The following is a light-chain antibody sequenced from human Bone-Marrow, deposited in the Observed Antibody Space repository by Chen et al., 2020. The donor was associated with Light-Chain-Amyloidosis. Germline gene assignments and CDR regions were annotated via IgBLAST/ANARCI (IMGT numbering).Light chain of an antibody. CDR3: QSYDTTLSGSV. J-gene: IGLJ3*02. CDR1: SSNIGAGYD. V-gene: IGLV1-40*01. CDR2: GND. Sequence: QSVLTQTPSVSGAPGPRVLISCTGTSSNIGAGYDVHWYQQLPGTAPKLLIYGNDNRPSGVPDRFSASKSGTSASLAITGLQADDEADYYCQSYDTTLSGSVFGGGTKLTVL.